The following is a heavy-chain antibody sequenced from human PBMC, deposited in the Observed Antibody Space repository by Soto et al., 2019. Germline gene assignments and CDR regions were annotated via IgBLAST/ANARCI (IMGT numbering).Heavy chain of an antibody. Sequence: SETLSLTCTVSGASISGFYWSWIRKSAGKGLEWIGRFYATGTTDYNPSLESRVMMSVDTSKKQFSLKLRSVTAADTAVYYCVRDGTKTLRDWYDPWGQGISSTVSS. CDR1: GASISGFY. D-gene: IGHD1-1*01. CDR3: VRDGTKTLRDWYDP. CDR2: FYATGTT. V-gene: IGHV4-4*07. J-gene: IGHJ5*02.